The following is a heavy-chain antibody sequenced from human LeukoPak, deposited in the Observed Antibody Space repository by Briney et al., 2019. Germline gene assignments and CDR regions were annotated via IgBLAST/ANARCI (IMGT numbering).Heavy chain of an antibody. V-gene: IGHV3-53*01. Sequence: LPGGSLRLSCAVSGFPFSGYWMGWVRQAPGKGLEWASVIYSGGTTYYADSVKGRFTISRDNSKNTLYLQMNSLRAEDTAVYYCARDGSGYGGYFDLWGQGTLVTVSS. CDR2: IYSGGTT. D-gene: IGHD5-12*01. CDR1: GFPFSGYW. CDR3: ARDGSGYGGYFDL. J-gene: IGHJ4*02.